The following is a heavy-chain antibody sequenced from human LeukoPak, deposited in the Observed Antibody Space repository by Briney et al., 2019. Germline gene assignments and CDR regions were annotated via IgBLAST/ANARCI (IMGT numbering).Heavy chain of an antibody. V-gene: IGHV5-51*01. J-gene: IGHJ4*02. D-gene: IGHD2-2*01. Sequence: GESLKISCKGSGYSFTSYWIGWVRQIPEKGLEWMGIIYPGDSDTRYSPSFQGHVTISADNSSTTTYLQWSSLKASDTAMYYCARGRGYCSSSSCYDFDYWGQGTLVTVSS. CDR1: GYSFTSYW. CDR2: IYPGDSDT. CDR3: ARGRGYCSSSSCYDFDY.